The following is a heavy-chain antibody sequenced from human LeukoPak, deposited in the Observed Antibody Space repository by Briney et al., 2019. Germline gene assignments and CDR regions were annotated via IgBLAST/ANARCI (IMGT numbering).Heavy chain of an antibody. Sequence: SETLSLTCAVSGGSISSGGYSWSWIRQPPGKGLEWIGYIYHSGSTYYNPSLKSRVTISVDGSKNQFSLKLSSVTAADTAVYYCARRIGYCTTSTCQSWFDPWGQGTLVTVSS. CDR2: IYHSGST. CDR1: GGSISSGGYS. CDR3: ARRIGYCTTSTCQSWFDP. J-gene: IGHJ5*02. D-gene: IGHD2-2*03. V-gene: IGHV4-30-2*01.